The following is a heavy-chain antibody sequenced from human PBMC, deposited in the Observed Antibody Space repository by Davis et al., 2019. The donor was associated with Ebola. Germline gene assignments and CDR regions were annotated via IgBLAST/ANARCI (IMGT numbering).Heavy chain of an antibody. Sequence: GESLKISCAASGFTFSSYSMNWVRQAPGKGLEWVSSISSSSSYIYYADSVKGRFTISRDNAKNSLYLQMNSLRAEDTAVYYCARDRLEWSVLTLYYYYYMDVWGKGTTVTVSS. D-gene: IGHD3-3*01. J-gene: IGHJ6*03. CDR3: ARDRLEWSVLTLYYYYYMDV. CDR2: ISSSSSYI. CDR1: GFTFSSYS. V-gene: IGHV3-21*01.